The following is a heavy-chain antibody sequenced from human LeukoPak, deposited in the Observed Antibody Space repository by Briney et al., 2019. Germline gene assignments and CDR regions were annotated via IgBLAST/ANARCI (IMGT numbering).Heavy chain of an antibody. CDR2: ISAYNGNT. CDR1: GYTFTSYV. V-gene: IGHV1-18*01. J-gene: IGHJ5*02. Sequence: ASVKVSCKASGYTFTSYVISWVRQAPGQGLEWMGWISAYNGNTNYAQKLQGRVTMTTDTSTSTAYMELRSPRSDDTAVYYCARDRPDLPIWSGPNWFDPWGQGTLVTVSS. CDR3: ARDRPDLPIWSGPNWFDP. D-gene: IGHD3-3*01.